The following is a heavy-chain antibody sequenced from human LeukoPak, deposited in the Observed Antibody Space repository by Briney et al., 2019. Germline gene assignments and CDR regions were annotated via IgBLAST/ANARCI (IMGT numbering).Heavy chain of an antibody. CDR3: ARGARGSYWYYFDY. CDR1: GYTFTSYG. D-gene: IGHD1-26*01. CDR2: ISAYNGNT. Sequence: VASVKVSCKASGYTFTSYGISWVRQAPGQGLEWMGWISAYNGNTNYAQKLQGRVTMTTDTSTSTAYMELRSLRSDDTAVYYCARGARGSYWYYFDYWGQGTLVTVSS. J-gene: IGHJ4*02. V-gene: IGHV1-18*01.